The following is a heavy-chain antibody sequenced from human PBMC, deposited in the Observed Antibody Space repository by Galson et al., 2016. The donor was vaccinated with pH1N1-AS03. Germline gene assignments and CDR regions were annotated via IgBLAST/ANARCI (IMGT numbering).Heavy chain of an antibody. CDR3: ARGKNSGFDY. CDR2: TFYWSKWSN. J-gene: IGHJ4*02. D-gene: IGHD3-10*01. Sequence: CAISGDSVSGSRGVAWNWIRQSPSRGLGWLGRTFYWSKWSNDYAESVKGRITIDPDTSNNQFSLHLNSVTPEDTAIYFCARGKNSGFDYWGQGTPVTVSS. CDR1: GDSVSGSRGVA. V-gene: IGHV6-1*01.